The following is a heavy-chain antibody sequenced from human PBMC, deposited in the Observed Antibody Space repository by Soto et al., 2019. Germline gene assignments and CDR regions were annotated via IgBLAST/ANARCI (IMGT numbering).Heavy chain of an antibody. J-gene: IGHJ3*02. V-gene: IGHV3-30-3*01. D-gene: IGHD3-22*01. Sequence: GGSLRLSCAASGFTFSSYAMHWVRQAPGKGLEWVAVISYDGSNKYYADSVKGRFTISRDNSKNTLYLQMNSLRAEDTAVYYCARGQKYYYDSSGYRAFDIWGQGTMVTVSS. CDR1: GFTFSSYA. CDR3: ARGQKYYYDSSGYRAFDI. CDR2: ISYDGSNK.